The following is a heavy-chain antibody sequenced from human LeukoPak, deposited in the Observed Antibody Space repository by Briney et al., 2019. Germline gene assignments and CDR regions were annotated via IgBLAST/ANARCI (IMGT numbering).Heavy chain of an antibody. CDR2: ITSTGDDI. J-gene: IGHJ4*02. Sequence: GGSLRLSCAASGFTFSNAWMSWIRQAPGKELEWVAYITSTGDDIYYADSVKGRFTISRDNAKNALFLRMNSLRVEDTATYYCASDIVATSGDFWGQGTLVSVSS. CDR1: GFTFSNAW. V-gene: IGHV3-11*01. D-gene: IGHD5-12*01. CDR3: ASDIVATSGDF.